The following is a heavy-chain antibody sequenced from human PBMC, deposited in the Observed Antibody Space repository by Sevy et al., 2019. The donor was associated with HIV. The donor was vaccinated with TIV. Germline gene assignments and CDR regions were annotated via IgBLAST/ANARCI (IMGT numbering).Heavy chain of an antibody. CDR3: ARDQYYDILTGLYAMDV. J-gene: IGHJ6*02. CDR2: VFYFGNT. D-gene: IGHD3-9*01. Sequence: SETLSLTCSVSGASVSSANDYWSWIRQPPGKGLEWIGYVFYFGNTNYNPSLKSRVTISLDTSKKQFFLNLSSVTAADTAVYYCARDQYYDILTGLYAMDVWGQGTTVTVSS. CDR1: GASVSSANDY. V-gene: IGHV4-61*01.